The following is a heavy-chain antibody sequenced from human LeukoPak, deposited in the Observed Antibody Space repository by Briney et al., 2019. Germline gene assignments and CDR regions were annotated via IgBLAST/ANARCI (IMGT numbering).Heavy chain of an antibody. CDR3: ARATGIRFRGRSGFDY. V-gene: IGHV4-34*01. CDR1: GGSFSGYY. CDR2: INHSGGT. Sequence: SETLSLTCAVYGGSFSGYYWSWIRQPPGKGLEWIGEINHSGGTNYNPSLKSRVTISVDTSKNQFSLKLSSVTAADTAVYYCARATGIRFRGRSGFDYWGQGTLVTVSS. J-gene: IGHJ4*02. D-gene: IGHD3-3*01.